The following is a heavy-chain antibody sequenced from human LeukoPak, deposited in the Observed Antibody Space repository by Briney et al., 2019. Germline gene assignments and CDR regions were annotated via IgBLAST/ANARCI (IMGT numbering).Heavy chain of an antibody. CDR1: GGTFISYA. CDR3: ARAAGELLYYYGMDV. Sequence: SVKVSCKASGGTFISYAISWVRQAPGQGLEWMGGIIPIFGTANYAQKFQGRVTITADESTSTAYMELSSLRSEDTAVYYCARAAGELLYYYGMDVWGQGTTVTVSS. D-gene: IGHD1-7*01. CDR2: IIPIFGTA. V-gene: IGHV1-69*13. J-gene: IGHJ6*02.